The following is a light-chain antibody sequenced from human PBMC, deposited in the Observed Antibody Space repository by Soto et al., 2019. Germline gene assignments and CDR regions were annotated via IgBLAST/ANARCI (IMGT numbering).Light chain of an antibody. V-gene: IGKV3-20*01. J-gene: IGKJ5*01. CDR2: GAS. CDR1: QSVSSSY. Sequence: IVLTQSRGTRSWSPGRRPTLACRASQSVSSSYLAWYQQKPGQAPRLXIYGASSRATGIPDRFSGSGSGTDFTLTISRLEPEAFAVYYCQQYGSSPPITFGQGTRLEIK. CDR3: QQYGSSPPIT.